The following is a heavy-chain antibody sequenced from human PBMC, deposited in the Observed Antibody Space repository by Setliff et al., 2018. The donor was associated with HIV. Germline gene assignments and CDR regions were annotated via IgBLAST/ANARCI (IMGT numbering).Heavy chain of an antibody. D-gene: IGHD1-1*01. CDR3: ARFPTREVWRRNDIDY. V-gene: IGHV4-31*03. Sequence: PSETLSLTCTVSGVSISSGGYYWNWIRQHPGKGLEWIGYISSRGSTYYNPSLKSRITMSVDTSQNQVSLKLSSVTAADTAVYYCARFPTREVWRRNDIDYWGQGTLVTVSS. J-gene: IGHJ4*02. CDR2: ISSRGST. CDR1: GVSISSGGYY.